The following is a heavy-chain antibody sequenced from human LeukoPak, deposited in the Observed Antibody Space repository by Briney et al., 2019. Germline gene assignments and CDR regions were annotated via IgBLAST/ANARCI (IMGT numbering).Heavy chain of an antibody. D-gene: IGHD1-1*01. CDR2: ISYDGSNK. CDR3: ARDERDY. Sequence: GGSLRLSCAASGFTFSNYAMHWVRQAPGKGLEWVAVISYDGSNKYYADSVKGRFTISRDNSKNTLYLQMNSLRAEDTAVYYCARDERDYWGQGTLVTVSS. V-gene: IGHV3-30*04. J-gene: IGHJ4*02. CDR1: GFTFSNYA.